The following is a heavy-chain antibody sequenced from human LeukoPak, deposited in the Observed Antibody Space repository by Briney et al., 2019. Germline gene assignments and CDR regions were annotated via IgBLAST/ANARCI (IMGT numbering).Heavy chain of an antibody. CDR1: GYSFTSYW. Sequence: GESLKISCKGSGYSFTSYWISWVRQMPGKGLAWMGRIDPSDSYTNYSPSFQGHVTISADKSISTAYLQWSSLKASDTAMCYCARYFSGGSCYRYWGQGTLVTVSS. CDR2: IDPSDSYT. V-gene: IGHV5-10-1*01. J-gene: IGHJ4*02. D-gene: IGHD2-15*01. CDR3: ARYFSGGSCYRY.